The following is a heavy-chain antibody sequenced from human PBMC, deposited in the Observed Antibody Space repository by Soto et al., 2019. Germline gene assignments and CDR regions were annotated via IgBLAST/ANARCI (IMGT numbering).Heavy chain of an antibody. CDR2: ISGSGDST. CDR3: AKGVPGIAVAGTGYFQH. CDR1: GFTFSSYA. V-gene: IGHV3-23*01. Sequence: EVQLLESGGGLVQPGGSPRLSCAASGFTFSSYAMSWVRQAPGKGLEWVSGISGSGDSTYYADSVKGRFTISRDNSKNTLYLQMNSLRAEDTAVYYCAKGVPGIAVAGTGYFQHWGQGTLVTVSS. D-gene: IGHD6-19*01. J-gene: IGHJ1*01.